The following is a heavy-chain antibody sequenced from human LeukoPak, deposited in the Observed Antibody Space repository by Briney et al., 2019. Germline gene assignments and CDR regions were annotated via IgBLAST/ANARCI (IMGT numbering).Heavy chain of an antibody. Sequence: GASVKVSCKVSGYTLTELSMHWVRQAPGQGLEWMGWINPNSGGTNYAQKFQGRVTMTRDTSISTAYMELSRLRSDDTAVYYCARDGDFHRGMDVWGQGTTVTVSS. J-gene: IGHJ6*02. CDR1: GYTLTELS. V-gene: IGHV1-2*02. CDR3: ARDGDFHRGMDV. D-gene: IGHD2-21*02. CDR2: INPNSGGT.